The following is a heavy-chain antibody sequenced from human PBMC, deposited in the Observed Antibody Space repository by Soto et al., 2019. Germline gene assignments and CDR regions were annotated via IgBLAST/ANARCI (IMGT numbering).Heavy chain of an antibody. Sequence: PXXTLSLTFSVSGVSMYSNYWHWILQPPGKGLEWIGYIYYSGTTNLNPSLKSRVTMSVDTSRNQLSLILRSVTVADTAVYYCARTRNPYTTGENWFDFWGQGTLVTVSS. D-gene: IGHD3-16*01. J-gene: IGHJ5*01. CDR2: IYYSGTT. V-gene: IGHV4-59*08. CDR1: GVSMYSNY. CDR3: ARTRNPYTTGENWFDF.